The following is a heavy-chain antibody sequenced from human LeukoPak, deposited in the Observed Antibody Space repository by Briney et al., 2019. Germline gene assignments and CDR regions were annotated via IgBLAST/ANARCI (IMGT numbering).Heavy chain of an antibody. CDR1: GFTFSSYA. CDR3: ARDPVKYSSGWYRDY. V-gene: IGHV3-23*01. Sequence: GGSLRLSCAASGFTFSSYAMSWVRQAPGKGLEWVSAISGSGGSTYYADSVKGRFTISRDNSKNTLYLQMNSLRAEDTAVYYCARDPVKYSSGWYRDYWGQGTLVTVSS. J-gene: IGHJ4*02. D-gene: IGHD6-19*01. CDR2: ISGSGGST.